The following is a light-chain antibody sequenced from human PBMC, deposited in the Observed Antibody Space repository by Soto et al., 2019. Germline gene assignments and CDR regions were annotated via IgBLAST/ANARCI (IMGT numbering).Light chain of an antibody. CDR2: GAS. CDR1: QSVSSSY. CDR3: QQYNSYS. V-gene: IGKV3-20*01. Sequence: EFVLTQSPGTLSLSPGERATLSCRASQSVSSSYLAWYQQKPGQAPRLLIYGASSRATGIPDRFSGSGSGTDFTLTISSLQPDDFATYYCQQYNSYSFGQGTKV. J-gene: IGKJ1*01.